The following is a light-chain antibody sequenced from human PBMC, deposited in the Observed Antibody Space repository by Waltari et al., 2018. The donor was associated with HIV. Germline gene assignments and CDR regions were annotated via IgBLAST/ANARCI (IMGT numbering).Light chain of an antibody. Sequence: EIVLTQSPGTLSLSPGDRATIPCRASQSVPRTFLAWYQQKRGQAPRLLIYGAFSRASGIPDRFRGGGSGADFTLTISRLEPEDFAVYYCLQYGSLPYSFGQGTKLEIK. J-gene: IGKJ2*03. V-gene: IGKV3-20*01. CDR3: LQYGSLPYS. CDR2: GAF. CDR1: QSVPRTF.